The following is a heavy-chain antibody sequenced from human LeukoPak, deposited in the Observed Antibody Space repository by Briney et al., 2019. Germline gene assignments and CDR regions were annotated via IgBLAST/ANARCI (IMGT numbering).Heavy chain of an antibody. Sequence: SQTLSLTCTVSGGSISSYYWSWIRQPPGKGLEWIGYIYYSGSTNYNPSLKSRVTISVDTSKNQFSLKLSSVTAADTAVYYCARVIRDGEYYFDYWGQGTLVTVSS. CDR1: GGSISSYY. D-gene: IGHD3-10*01. V-gene: IGHV4-59*01. CDR2: IYYSGST. J-gene: IGHJ4*02. CDR3: ARVIRDGEYYFDY.